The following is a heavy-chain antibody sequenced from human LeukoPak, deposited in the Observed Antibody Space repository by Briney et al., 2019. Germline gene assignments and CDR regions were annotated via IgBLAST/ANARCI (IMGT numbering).Heavy chain of an antibody. CDR3: ARESCTSNKCIKGFDY. Sequence: PSETLSLTCAVYGGSFSGYYWSWIRQPPGKGLEWIGKIYHSGSTNYNPSLKSRVTISVDKSKNQFSLKLTSVTAADTALYYCARESCTSNKCIKGFDYWGQGTLVTVSS. J-gene: IGHJ4*02. D-gene: IGHD2-2*01. CDR2: IYHSGST. CDR1: GGSFSGYY. V-gene: IGHV4-34*01.